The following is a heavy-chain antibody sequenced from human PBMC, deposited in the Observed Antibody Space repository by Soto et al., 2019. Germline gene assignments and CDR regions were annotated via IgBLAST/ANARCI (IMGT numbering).Heavy chain of an antibody. CDR3: ARRQVTMVRGVNGFGFDY. V-gene: IGHV4-39*01. CDR1: GGSISSSSYY. CDR2: IYYSGST. D-gene: IGHD3-10*01. Sequence: SETLSLTCTVSGGSISSSSYYWGWIRQPPGKGLEWIGSIYYSGSTYYNPSLKSRVTISVDTSKNQFSLKLSSATAADTAVYYCARRQVTMVRGVNGFGFDYWGQGTLVTVSS. J-gene: IGHJ4*02.